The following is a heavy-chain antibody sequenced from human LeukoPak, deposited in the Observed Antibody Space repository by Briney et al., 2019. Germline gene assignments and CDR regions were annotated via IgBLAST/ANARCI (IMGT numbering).Heavy chain of an antibody. CDR1: GGSISSYY. CDR3: AGHHPRNTVDF. J-gene: IGHJ4*02. CDR2: ISDIGSI. Sequence: SESLSLTCTVSGGSISSYYWSWIRQPPGKGLEWIAYISDIGSINYNPSLKSRVTISLDTSKNQFSLKLSSVTAADTAVYYCAGHHPRNTVDFWGQGTLVTVSS. D-gene: IGHD2-8*02. V-gene: IGHV4-59*08.